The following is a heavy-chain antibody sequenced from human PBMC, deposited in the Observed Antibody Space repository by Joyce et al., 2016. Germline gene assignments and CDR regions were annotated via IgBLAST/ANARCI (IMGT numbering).Heavy chain of an antibody. CDR3: ARLVRRITKPYHWYFDL. Sequence: QVQLQESGPGLAKPSQTLSLTCTVSGGSISSGGYYWSWIRQHPVKGLEWIGNIYYSGSTYYNPSLKSRFSRSVDTSKNQFSLKLNSVTAADTAVYNCARLVRRITKPYHWYFDLWGRGTLVTVSS. V-gene: IGHV4-31*03. CDR2: IYYSGST. CDR1: GGSISSGGYY. D-gene: IGHD3-10*01. J-gene: IGHJ2*01.